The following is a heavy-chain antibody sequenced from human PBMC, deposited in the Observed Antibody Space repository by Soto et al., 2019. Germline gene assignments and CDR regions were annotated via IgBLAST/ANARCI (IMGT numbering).Heavy chain of an antibody. J-gene: IGHJ4*02. D-gene: IGHD3-22*01. CDR1: GFTFSSYA. Sequence: SLRLSCAASGFTFSSYAMSWVRQAPGKGLEWVSAISGSGGSTYYADSVRGRFTISRDNSENTLYLQMNSLRAEDTAVYYCAKVPYYYDSSGQYYFDYWGQGTLVTVSS. V-gene: IGHV3-23*01. CDR2: ISGSGGST. CDR3: AKVPYYYDSSGQYYFDY.